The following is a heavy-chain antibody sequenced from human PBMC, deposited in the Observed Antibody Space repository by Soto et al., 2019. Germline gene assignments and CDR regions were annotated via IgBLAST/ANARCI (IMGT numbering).Heavy chain of an antibody. CDR2: IYSGGST. V-gene: IGHV3-66*01. CDR3: ARVTYYYDSSGSWAYDAFDI. Sequence: PWRSMRLSCAAFGLNFGSLSMNRVRKAPGKGLEWVSVIYSGGSTYYADSAKGRFTISRDNSKNTLYLQMNGLRAEDTAVYYCARVTYYYDSSGSWAYDAFDIWGQGTMVTVSS. J-gene: IGHJ3*02. D-gene: IGHD3-22*01. CDR1: GLNFGSLS.